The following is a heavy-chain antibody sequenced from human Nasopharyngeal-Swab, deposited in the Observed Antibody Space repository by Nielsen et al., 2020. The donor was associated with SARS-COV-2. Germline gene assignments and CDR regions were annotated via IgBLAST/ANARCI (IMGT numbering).Heavy chain of an antibody. CDR2: ISYDGSNK. J-gene: IGHJ6*02. Sequence: VRQAPGKGLEWVAVISYDGSNKYYADSVKGRFTISRDNSKNMLYLQMNSLRAEDTAVYYCAKGGYSGYDPLGMDVWGQGTTVTVSS. V-gene: IGHV3-30*18. D-gene: IGHD5-12*01. CDR3: AKGGYSGYDPLGMDV.